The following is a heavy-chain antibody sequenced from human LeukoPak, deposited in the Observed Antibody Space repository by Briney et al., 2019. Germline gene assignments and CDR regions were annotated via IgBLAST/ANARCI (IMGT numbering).Heavy chain of an antibody. CDR3: ARGDAFSGDH. CDR2: IHPEGNEK. Sequence: HPGGSLRLSCAVSGFTFSNFWMSWVRQAPGRGLEWVANIHPEGNEKYHVGSVEGRFVISRDNTKNLLFLQMSGLRVEDTALYYCARGDAFSGDHWGQGTLVTVSS. V-gene: IGHV3-7*04. CDR1: GFTFSNFW. J-gene: IGHJ4*02.